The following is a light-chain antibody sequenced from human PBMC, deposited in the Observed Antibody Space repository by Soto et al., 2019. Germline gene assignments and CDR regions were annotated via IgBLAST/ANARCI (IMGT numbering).Light chain of an antibody. J-gene: IGKJ4*02. Sequence: DIKMTQSPSTLSASVGHRVTITCRARQSISSWWAWYQQKPGKAPNLLIYKASTLASGFPSRFSGSGSGTEFTLTISSLQPDDFASYYCQQYNSYSATFGGGTKVEIK. V-gene: IGKV1-5*03. CDR2: KAS. CDR1: QSISSW. CDR3: QQYNSYSAT.